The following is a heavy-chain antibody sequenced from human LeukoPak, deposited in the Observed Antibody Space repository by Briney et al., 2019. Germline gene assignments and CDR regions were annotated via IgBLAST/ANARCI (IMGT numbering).Heavy chain of an antibody. J-gene: IGHJ4*02. V-gene: IGHV4-34*01. CDR3: ARRSYSTTWHFDY. Sequence: SGTLSLTCAVYGGSFSDYYWSWTRQPPGKGLEWIGEINHGGNTNYNLSLKSRVTILVDTSKNQFSLKVNSVTAADTAVYYCARRSYSTTWHFDYWSRGTLVTVSS. CDR2: INHGGNT. CDR1: GGSFSDYY. D-gene: IGHD6-13*01.